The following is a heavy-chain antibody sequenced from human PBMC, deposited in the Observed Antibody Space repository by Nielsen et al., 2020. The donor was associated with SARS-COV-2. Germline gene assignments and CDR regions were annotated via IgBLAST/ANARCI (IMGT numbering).Heavy chain of an antibody. V-gene: IGHV1-8*01. CDR2: MNPNSGNT. Sequence: ASVKVSCKASGYTFTSYDINWVRQATGQGLEWMGWMNPNSGNTGYAQKFQGRVTITADKSTSTAYMELSSLRSEDTAVYYCASGDPNWNVDAFDIWGQGTMVTVSS. D-gene: IGHD1-1*01. CDR1: GYTFTSYD. J-gene: IGHJ3*02. CDR3: ASGDPNWNVDAFDI.